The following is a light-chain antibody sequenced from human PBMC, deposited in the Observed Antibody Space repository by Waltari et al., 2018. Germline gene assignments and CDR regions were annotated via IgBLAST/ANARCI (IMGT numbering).Light chain of an antibody. V-gene: IGKV3-20*01. CDR3: QQYGTSPPWT. CDR2: AAS. Sequence: EIVLTQSPGTLSLSPGERATLSCRASQSLANNYLAWYQRKPGQAPRLLIYAASNMASGIPDRFSGSGSGTDFTLTISRLEPEDFAIYYCQQYGTSPPWTFGQGTKVEIK. CDR1: QSLANNY. J-gene: IGKJ1*01.